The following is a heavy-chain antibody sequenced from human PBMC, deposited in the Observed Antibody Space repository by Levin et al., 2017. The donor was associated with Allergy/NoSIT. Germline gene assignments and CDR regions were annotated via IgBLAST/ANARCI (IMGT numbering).Heavy chain of an antibody. CDR1: GFTFSSYW. CDR2: IKQDGTEK. Sequence: LSLTCAASGFTFSSYWMSWVRQAPGKGLEWVANIKQDGTEKYYVDSVKGRFTISKDNAENSMFLRMSSLRVEDTAVYYCARNWRSAFDIWGQGTTVTVSS. V-gene: IGHV3-7*04. CDR3: ARNWRSAFDI. D-gene: IGHD2-8*02. J-gene: IGHJ3*02.